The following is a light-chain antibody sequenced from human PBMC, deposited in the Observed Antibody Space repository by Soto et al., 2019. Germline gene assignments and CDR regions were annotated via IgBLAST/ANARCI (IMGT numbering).Light chain of an antibody. CDR3: QQYDSSLFT. V-gene: IGKV3-20*01. Sequence: EIGLTQSPGTLSLSPGERATLSCRASQSVSSSYLAWYQQKPGQAPRLLIYGASSRATGIPDRFSGSGSGTDFTLTISRLEPEDFAVYYCQQYDSSLFTFGPGTKVNIK. CDR1: QSVSSSY. CDR2: GAS. J-gene: IGKJ3*01.